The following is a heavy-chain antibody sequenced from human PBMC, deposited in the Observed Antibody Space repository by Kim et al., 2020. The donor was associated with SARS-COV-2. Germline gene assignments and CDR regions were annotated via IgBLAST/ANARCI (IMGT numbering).Heavy chain of an antibody. CDR2: ST. CDR3: AKGRRDMDV. J-gene: IGHJ6*02. Sequence: STYYADSVKGRFTISRDNSKNTLYLQMNSLRAEDTAVYYCAKGRRDMDVWGQGTTVTVSS. D-gene: IGHD1-1*01. V-gene: IGHV3-23*01.